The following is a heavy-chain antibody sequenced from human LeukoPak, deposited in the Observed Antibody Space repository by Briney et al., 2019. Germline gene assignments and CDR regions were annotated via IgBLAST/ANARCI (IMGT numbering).Heavy chain of an antibody. CDR3: ARGRRDTIFGVVIPFDY. D-gene: IGHD3-3*01. V-gene: IGHV1-46*01. Sequence: ASVKVSCKASGYTFTSYYMHWVRQAPGQGLEWMGIINPSGGSTSFAQTFQGRVTMTRDTSTSTVYMELSSLRSEDTAVYYCARGRRDTIFGVVIPFDYWGQGTLVTVSS. J-gene: IGHJ4*02. CDR2: INPSGGST. CDR1: GYTFTSYY.